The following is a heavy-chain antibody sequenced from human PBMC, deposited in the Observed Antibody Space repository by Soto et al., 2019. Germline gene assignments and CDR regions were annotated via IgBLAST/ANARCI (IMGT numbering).Heavy chain of an antibody. CDR2: IYYSGST. CDR1: GGSISSSRGY. J-gene: IGHJ5*02. D-gene: IGHD2-2*01. Sequence: PSETMSLTCTVAGGSISSSRGYWGWIRQPPGKGLEWIGSIYYSGSTYYNPSLKSRVTISVDTSKNQFSLKLSSVTAADTAVYYRARQVPCLDPRGQGTLVTVSS. V-gene: IGHV4-39*01. CDR3: ARQVPCLDP.